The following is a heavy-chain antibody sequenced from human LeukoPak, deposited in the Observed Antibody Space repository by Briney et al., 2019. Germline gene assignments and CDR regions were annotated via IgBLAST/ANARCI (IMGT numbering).Heavy chain of an antibody. Sequence: PGGSLRLSYAASGFAFDDHGMHWVRQAPGKGLEWVSSISWKSGSKGYADSVKGRFTISRDNAKNSVYLQMNSLRVEDTALYYCAKDAQSGYSFGYYFDSWGLGTLVTVSS. CDR3: AKDAQSGYSFGYYFDS. J-gene: IGHJ4*02. D-gene: IGHD5-12*01. CDR1: GFAFDDHG. CDR2: ISWKSGSK. V-gene: IGHV3-9*01.